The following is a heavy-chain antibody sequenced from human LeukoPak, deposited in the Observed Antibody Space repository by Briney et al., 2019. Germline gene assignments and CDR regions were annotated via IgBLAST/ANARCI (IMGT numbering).Heavy chain of an antibody. Sequence: SETLSLTCTVSGDSITNYYWSWIRQPPGKGLEWMGYIHYSGSTNSNPSLKSRLSISVDRSRNQFSLKLSSLTAADTALYYCARGLLQSPDAFDIWGQGTMVSVSS. CDR2: IHYSGST. D-gene: IGHD3-10*01. CDR1: GDSITNYY. V-gene: IGHV4-59*01. J-gene: IGHJ3*02. CDR3: ARGLLQSPDAFDI.